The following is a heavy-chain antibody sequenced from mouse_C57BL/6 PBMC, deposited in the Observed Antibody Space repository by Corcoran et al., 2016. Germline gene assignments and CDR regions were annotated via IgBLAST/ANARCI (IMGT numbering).Heavy chain of an antibody. Sequence: EVQLQQSGAELVRPGASVKLSCTASGFNIKDYYMHWVKQRPEQGLEWIGRIDPEDGDTEYAPKFQGKATMTADTSSNTASLQPSSLTSEDTAVYYCTTLRESRLLRPRWGQGTTLTVSS. CDR3: TTLRESRLLRPR. D-gene: IGHD1-2*01. V-gene: IGHV14-1*01. CDR2: IDPEDGDT. J-gene: IGHJ2*01. CDR1: GFNIKDYY.